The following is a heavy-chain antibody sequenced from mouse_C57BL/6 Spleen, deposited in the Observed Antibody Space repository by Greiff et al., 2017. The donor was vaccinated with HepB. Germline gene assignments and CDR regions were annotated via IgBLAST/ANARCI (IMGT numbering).Heavy chain of an antibody. D-gene: IGHD1-3*01. CDR3: TRRGSSYAMDY. CDR2: IDPETGGT. J-gene: IGHJ4*01. Sequence: VKLQESGAELVRPGASVTLSCKASGYTFTDYEMHWVKQTPGHGLEWIGAIDPETGGTAYNQKFKGKAILTADKSSSTAYMELRSLTSEDSAVYYCTRRGSSYAMDYWGQGTSVTVSS. V-gene: IGHV1-15*01. CDR1: GYTFTDYE.